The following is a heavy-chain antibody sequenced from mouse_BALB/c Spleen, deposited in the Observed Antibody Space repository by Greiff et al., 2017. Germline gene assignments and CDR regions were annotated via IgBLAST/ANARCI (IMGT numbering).Heavy chain of an antibody. Sequence: QVQLQQSGAELVRPGASVTLSCKASGYSFTDYEMHWVKQTPVHGLEWIGAIDPETGGTAYNQKFKGKATLTADKSSSTAYMELRSLTSEDSAVYYCTRTGSSYGYYAMDYWGQGTSVTVSS. D-gene: IGHD1-1*01. J-gene: IGHJ4*01. V-gene: IGHV1-15*01. CDR2: IDPETGGT. CDR1: GYSFTDYE. CDR3: TRTGSSYGYYAMDY.